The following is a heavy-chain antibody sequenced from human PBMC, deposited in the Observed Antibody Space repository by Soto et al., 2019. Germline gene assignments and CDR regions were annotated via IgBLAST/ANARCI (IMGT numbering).Heavy chain of an antibody. V-gene: IGHV3-74*01. CDR2: ISSDGSTT. CDR3: TPSLGSGRGSSVLDV. D-gene: IGHD3-10*01. CDR1: GFTFGNYW. J-gene: IGHJ6*02. Sequence: GGSLRLSSAASGFTFGNYWMHWVRQDPVKGLVWVSRISSDGSTTTTYADSVKGRFTISRDNARNTLWLQMNSLTADDTAVYYCTPSLGSGRGSSVLDVWGQGTTVTVSS.